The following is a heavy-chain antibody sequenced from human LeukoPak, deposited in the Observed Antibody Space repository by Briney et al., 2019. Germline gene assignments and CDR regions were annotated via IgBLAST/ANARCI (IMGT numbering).Heavy chain of an antibody. CDR1: GFTFSSYC. CDR2: IKQDGSEK. Sequence: GGSLRLSCAASGFTFSSYCMSWVRQAPGKGLEWVANIKQDGSEKYYVDSVKGRFTISRDNAKNSLYLQMNSLRAEDTAVYYCARSIAAAGTYFQHWGQGTLVTVSS. J-gene: IGHJ1*01. CDR3: ARSIAAAGTYFQH. V-gene: IGHV3-7*01. D-gene: IGHD6-13*01.